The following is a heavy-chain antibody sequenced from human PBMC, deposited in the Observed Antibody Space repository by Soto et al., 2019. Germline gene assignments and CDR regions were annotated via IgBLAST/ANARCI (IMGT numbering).Heavy chain of an antibody. CDR2: IGSSDNII. D-gene: IGHD3-22*01. CDR3: ARDLGYYESSGYLDY. CDR1: GFTFSDYY. V-gene: IGHV3-11*01. Sequence: GGSLRLSCAASGFTFSDYYMSWIRQAPGKGLEWVSYIGSSDNIIYYADSVKGRFTISRDNAKNSLYLQMNSLRAEDTAVYYCARDLGYYESSGYLDYWGQGTLVTVSS. J-gene: IGHJ4*02.